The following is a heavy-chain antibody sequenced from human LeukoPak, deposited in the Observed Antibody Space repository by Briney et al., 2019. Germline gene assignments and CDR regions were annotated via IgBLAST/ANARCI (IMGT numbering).Heavy chain of an antibody. V-gene: IGHV3-23*01. Sequence: PGGSLRLSCAASGFTFSNYGMSWVRQAPGKGLEWVSTIDGPTFRTHYADSVMGRFTISRDNSKNTLYLQMNSLRAGDAAVYFCTTWVGAHFDFWGQGTLVTVSS. D-gene: IGHD1-26*01. CDR1: GFTFSNYG. CDR3: TTWVGAHFDF. J-gene: IGHJ4*02. CDR2: IDGPTFRT.